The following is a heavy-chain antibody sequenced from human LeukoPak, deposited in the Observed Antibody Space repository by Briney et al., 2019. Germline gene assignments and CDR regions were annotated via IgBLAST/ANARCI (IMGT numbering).Heavy chain of an antibody. V-gene: IGHV3-21*01. Sequence: GGSLRLSCAASGFTFSGYSMNWVRQAPGKGLEWVSSISSSSSYIYYADSVKGRFTISRDNAKNSLYLQMNSLRAEDTAVYYCARVDDIRYCSSTSCKPDYWGQGTLVTVSS. CDR3: ARVDDIRYCSSTSCKPDY. D-gene: IGHD2-2*01. J-gene: IGHJ4*02. CDR1: GFTFSGYS. CDR2: ISSSSSYI.